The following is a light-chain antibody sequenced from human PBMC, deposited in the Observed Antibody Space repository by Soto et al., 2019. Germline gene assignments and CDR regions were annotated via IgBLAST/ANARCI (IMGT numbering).Light chain of an antibody. Sequence: IVLTQSPGTLSLSPGDSGALSCRASQSVSSNYVAWYQQQPGQAPRLLISGAPNGATGTPDRLSGSGSGPDFTLTISRLEPEDFAVYYCQKYGSSPLTCGGGTKVDIK. V-gene: IGKV3-20*01. J-gene: IGKJ4*01. CDR1: QSVSSNY. CDR2: GAP. CDR3: QKYGSSPLT.